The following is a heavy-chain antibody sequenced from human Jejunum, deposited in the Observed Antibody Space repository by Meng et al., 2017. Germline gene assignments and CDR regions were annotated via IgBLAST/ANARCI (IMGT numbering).Heavy chain of an antibody. V-gene: IGHV3-15*01. CDR1: GFTFSDHY. CDR3: GTDVYD. D-gene: IGHD2/OR15-2a*01. Sequence: EVQLVESGGGLVQPGGSLRLSCAASGFTFSDHYMDWVRQAPGKGLEWVGRIKSNNDGGTTDYAAPVKGRFTISRDDSKSTLYLQMNSLKIEDTAMYYCGTDVYDWGQGTLVTVSS. J-gene: IGHJ4*02. CDR2: IKSNNDGGTT.